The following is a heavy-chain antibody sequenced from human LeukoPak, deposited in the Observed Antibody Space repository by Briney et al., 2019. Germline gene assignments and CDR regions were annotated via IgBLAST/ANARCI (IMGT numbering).Heavy chain of an antibody. J-gene: IGHJ6*02. Sequence: SETLSLTCAVYGGSFSGYYWSWIRQPPGKGLEWIGEINHSGSTNYNPSLKSRVTISVDTSKNQFSLKLSSVTAADMAVYYCARVGFLYQLLSPPYYYGMDVWGQGTTVTVSS. D-gene: IGHD2-2*01. CDR3: ARVGFLYQLLSPPYYYGMDV. V-gene: IGHV4-34*01. CDR1: GGSFSGYY. CDR2: INHSGST.